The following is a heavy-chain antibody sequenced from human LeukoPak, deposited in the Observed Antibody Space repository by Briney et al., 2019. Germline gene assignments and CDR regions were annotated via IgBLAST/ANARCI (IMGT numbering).Heavy chain of an antibody. CDR3: ARGRRQANWFDP. CDR1: GYTFTSYG. Sequence: ASVKVSCKASGYTFTSYGISWVRQAPGQGLEWMGWISAYNGNTNYAQKLQGRVTMTTETSTITAYMELRSLRSDDPAVYDCARGRRQANWFDPWGQGTLVTVSS. V-gene: IGHV1-18*01. J-gene: IGHJ5*02. CDR2: ISAYNGNT. D-gene: IGHD6-6*01.